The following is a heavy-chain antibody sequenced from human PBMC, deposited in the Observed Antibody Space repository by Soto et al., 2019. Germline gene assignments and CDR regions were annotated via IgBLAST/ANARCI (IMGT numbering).Heavy chain of an antibody. CDR2: INAGDGNT. J-gene: IGHJ4*02. D-gene: IGHD4-4*01. Sequence: ASVNVSCKAAGHTFTRYAMHWVRQAPGQRLEWMGWINAGDGNTKYSQKFQGRVTITRDTSASTAYMELSSLRSEDTAVYYCARDAMTTEFDYWGQGTLVTVSS. V-gene: IGHV1-3*01. CDR3: ARDAMTTEFDY. CDR1: GHTFTRYA.